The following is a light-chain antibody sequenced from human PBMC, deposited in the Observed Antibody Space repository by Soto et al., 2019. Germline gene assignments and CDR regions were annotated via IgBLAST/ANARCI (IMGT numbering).Light chain of an antibody. J-gene: IGKJ4*01. CDR2: WAS. CDR1: QSVLYSSNNKNY. Sequence: DIVMTQSTDSLTVSLGERATINCRSSQSVLYSSNNKNYLAWYQHKPGQPPKLLIYWASTRDSGVPDRFSGSGSGTDFTLTISSLQAEDVAVYSCQQYYRTPITFGGGTKVDIK. CDR3: QQYYRTPIT. V-gene: IGKV4-1*01.